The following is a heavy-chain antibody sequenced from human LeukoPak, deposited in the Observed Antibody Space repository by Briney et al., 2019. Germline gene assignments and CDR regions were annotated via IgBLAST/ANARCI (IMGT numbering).Heavy chain of an antibody. CDR1: GFTFSSYS. D-gene: IGHD6-19*01. J-gene: IGHJ4*02. CDR2: ISSSSSTI. V-gene: IGHV3-48*01. Sequence: PGGSLRLSCAASGFTFSSYSMNWVRQAPGKGLEWVSYISSSSSTIYYADSVKGRFTISRDNAKNSLYLQMNSLRAEDTAVYYCASQWLVPPNDYWGQGTLVTVSS. CDR3: ASQWLVPPNDY.